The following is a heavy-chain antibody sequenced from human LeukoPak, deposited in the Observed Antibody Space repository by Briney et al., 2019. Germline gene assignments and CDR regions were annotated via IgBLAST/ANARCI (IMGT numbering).Heavy chain of an antibody. V-gene: IGHV3-30*02. J-gene: IGHJ4*02. D-gene: IGHD2-2*01. CDR3: AKAPGYCSSTSCPVDY. Sequence: PGGSLRLSCAASGFTFSSYGMHWVRQAPGKGLEWVAFIRYDGSNKYYADSVKGRFTISRDNSKNTLYLQMNSLRAEDTAVYYCAKAPGYCSSTSCPVDYWGQGTLVTVSS. CDR1: GFTFSSYG. CDR2: IRYDGSNK.